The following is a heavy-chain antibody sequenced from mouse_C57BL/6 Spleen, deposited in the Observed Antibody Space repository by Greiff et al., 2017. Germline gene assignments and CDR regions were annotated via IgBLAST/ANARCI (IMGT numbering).Heavy chain of an antibody. J-gene: IGHJ2*01. CDR2: ISSGGDYI. CDR3: TRDEGYGNYEGDFDY. V-gene: IGHV5-9-1*02. Sequence: EVKLVESGEGLVKPGGSLKLSCAASGFTFSSYAMSWVRQTPEKRLEWVAYISSGGDYIYYADTVKGRFTISRDNARNTLYLQMSSLKSEDTAMYYCTRDEGYGNYEGDFDYWGQGTTLTVSS. CDR1: GFTFSSYA. D-gene: IGHD2-1*01.